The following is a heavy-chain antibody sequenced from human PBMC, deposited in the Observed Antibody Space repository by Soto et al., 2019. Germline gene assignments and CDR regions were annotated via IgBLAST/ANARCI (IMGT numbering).Heavy chain of an antibody. V-gene: IGHV4-39*01. CDR1: GGSISSSSYY. CDR2: IYYSGST. D-gene: IGHD1-1*01. J-gene: IGHJ3*02. CDR3: ARSPLGTDAFDI. Sequence: QLQLQESGPGLVKPSETLSLTCTVSGGSISSSSYYWGWIRQPPGKGLEWIGSIYYSGSTYYNPSLKSRVTISVDTSKNQFSLKLSSVTAADTAVYYCARSPLGTDAFDIWGQGTMVTVSS.